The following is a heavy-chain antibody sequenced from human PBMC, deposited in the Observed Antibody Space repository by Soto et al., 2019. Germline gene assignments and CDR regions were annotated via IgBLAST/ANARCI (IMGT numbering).Heavy chain of an antibody. CDR2: IYPGDSDT. Sequence: PGESLKISCKGSGYSVTSYWIGWVRQMPGKGLEWMGIIYPGDSDTRYSPSFQGQVTISADKSISTAYLQWSSLKASDTAMYYCARVRTYYYDSSAIYGYWGQGTLVTVSS. CDR3: ARVRTYYYDSSAIYGY. D-gene: IGHD3-22*01. V-gene: IGHV5-51*01. J-gene: IGHJ4*02. CDR1: GYSVTSYW.